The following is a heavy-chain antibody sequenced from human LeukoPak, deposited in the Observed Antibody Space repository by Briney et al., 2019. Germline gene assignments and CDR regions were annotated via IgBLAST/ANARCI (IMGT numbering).Heavy chain of an antibody. CDR1: GFTFSRYW. J-gene: IGHJ3*02. D-gene: IGHD3-10*02. CDR3: ARGGLGSGIAFDI. CDR2: IYSDGSST. Sequence: GGSLRLSCAASGFTFSRYWMHWVRHAPGKGLVWVSRIYSDGSSTSYADSVKGRFTISRDNAKNTLYLQMSSLRAEDTAVYYCARGGLGSGIAFDIWGRGTMVTVSS. V-gene: IGHV3-74*01.